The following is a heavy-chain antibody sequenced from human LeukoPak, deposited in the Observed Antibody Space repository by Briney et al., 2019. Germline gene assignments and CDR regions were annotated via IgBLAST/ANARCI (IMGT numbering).Heavy chain of an antibody. V-gene: IGHV4-59*08. CDR2: IYYSGST. J-gene: IGHJ4*02. CDR3: ARHPYYDSSGYLPLFDY. D-gene: IGHD3-22*01. Sequence: SETLYLTCTVSGGSISSYYWSWIRQPPGKALERIGYIYYSGSTNYNPSLKSRLTISVDTSKNQFSLKLSSVTAADTAVYYCARHPYYDSSGYLPLFDYWGQGTLVTVSS. CDR1: GGSISSYY.